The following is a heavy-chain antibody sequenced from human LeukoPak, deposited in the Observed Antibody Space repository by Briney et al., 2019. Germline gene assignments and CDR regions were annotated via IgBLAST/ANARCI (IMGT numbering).Heavy chain of an antibody. CDR2: INPNSGGT. J-gene: IGHJ4*02. V-gene: IGHV1-2*02. Sequence: GASVTVSCTTSGYTFAGYFVHWVRQAPGQGLEWMGWINPNSGGTNYTQNFQGRVTITRVTCITTAYMELSRLTSDDTALYYCARDQGYGAGGYSFDYWGQGTRVTVSS. CDR3: ARDQGYGAGGYSFDY. D-gene: IGHD3-10*01. CDR1: GYTFAGYF.